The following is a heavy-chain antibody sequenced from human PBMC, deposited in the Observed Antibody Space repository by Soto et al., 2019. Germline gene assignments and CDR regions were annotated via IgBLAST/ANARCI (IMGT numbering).Heavy chain of an antibody. Sequence: QVQLVQSGAEVKKPGSSVKVSCKASGGTFSSYASSWVRQAPGQGLEWMGGIIPIFGTANYAQKFQGRVTITADESTSTASMELSSLRSDDTAVYYCASHSYGYFPHYYHGMDVWGQGTTVTVSS. D-gene: IGHD5-18*01. CDR2: IIPIFGTA. CDR1: GGTFSSYA. V-gene: IGHV1-69*12. J-gene: IGHJ6*02. CDR3: ASHSYGYFPHYYHGMDV.